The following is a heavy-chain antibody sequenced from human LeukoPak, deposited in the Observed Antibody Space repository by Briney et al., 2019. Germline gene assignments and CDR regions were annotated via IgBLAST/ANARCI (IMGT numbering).Heavy chain of an antibody. CDR3: ARLLAGSGYARDAFDI. CDR1: GFTFSSYA. CDR2: MSYVGSNK. Sequence: GGALRLSCAASGFTFSSYAMHWVRQAPGKGLEWVAVMSYVGSNKYYADSVKGRFTISRDNSKNTLYLQMNSLRAEDTAVYYCARLLAGSGYARDAFDIWGQGTMVTVSS. J-gene: IGHJ3*02. V-gene: IGHV3-30*04. D-gene: IGHD3-22*01.